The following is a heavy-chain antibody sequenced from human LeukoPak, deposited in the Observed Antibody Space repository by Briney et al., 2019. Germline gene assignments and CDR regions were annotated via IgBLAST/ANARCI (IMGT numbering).Heavy chain of an antibody. D-gene: IGHD4-17*01. CDR3: AKDYGDYDNIPWYFYP. V-gene: IGHV3-30*18. CDR1: GFTLSNYD. J-gene: IGHJ2*01. Sequence: GGSLRLSCSASGFTLSNYDMHWVRQGPGKGLEWVAVISYDGTSIYYADSVKGRFTISRDYSKNTLYLQMNSLRAEDTAVYYCAKDYGDYDNIPWYFYPWGRGGLVTVSS. CDR2: ISYDGTSI.